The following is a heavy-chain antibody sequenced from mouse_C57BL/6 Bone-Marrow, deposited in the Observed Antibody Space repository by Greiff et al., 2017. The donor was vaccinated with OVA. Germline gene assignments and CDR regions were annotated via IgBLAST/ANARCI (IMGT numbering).Heavy chain of an antibody. CDR2: IYPRSGNT. Sequence: VKVVESGAELARPGASVKLSCKASGYTFTSYGISWVKQRTGQGLEWIGEIYPRSGNTYYNEKFKGKATLTADKSSSTAYMELRSLTSEDSAVYFCARPLYFDYWGQGTTLTVSS. CDR3: ARPLYFDY. J-gene: IGHJ2*01. V-gene: IGHV1-81*01. CDR1: GYTFTSYG.